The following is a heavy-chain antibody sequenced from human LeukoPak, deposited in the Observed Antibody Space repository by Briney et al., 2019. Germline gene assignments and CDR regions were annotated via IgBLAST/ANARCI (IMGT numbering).Heavy chain of an antibody. J-gene: IGHJ4*02. CDR2: IKQDGSEK. CDR3: AKVDLSSTWYEGVFDY. V-gene: IGHV3-7*01. Sequence: PGGSLRLSCAASGFTFSSYWMSWVRQAPGKGLEWVANIKQDGSEKYYVDSVKGRFTISRDNAKNSLYLQMNSLRPEDTAVYYCAKVDLSSTWYEGVFDYWGQGTLVTVSS. D-gene: IGHD6-13*01. CDR1: GFTFSSYW.